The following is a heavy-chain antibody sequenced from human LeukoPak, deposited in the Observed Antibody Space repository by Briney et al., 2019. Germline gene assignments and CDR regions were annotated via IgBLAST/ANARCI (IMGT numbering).Heavy chain of an antibody. J-gene: IGHJ6*03. V-gene: IGHV4-4*07. CDR1: GGSISSYY. CDR2: IYTSGST. D-gene: IGHD6-13*01. Sequence: SETLSLTCTVSGGSISSYYWSWIRQPAGKGLEWIGRIYTSGSTNYNPSLKSRVTMSVDTSKNQFSLKLSSVTAADTAVYYCAREASSSWLRYYYYMDVWGKGTTVTVSS. CDR3: AREASSSWLRYYYYMDV.